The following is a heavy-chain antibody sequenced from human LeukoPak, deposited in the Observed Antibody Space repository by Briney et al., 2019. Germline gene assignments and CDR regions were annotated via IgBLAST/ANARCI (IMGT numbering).Heavy chain of an antibody. J-gene: IGHJ4*02. Sequence: GGSLRLSCSASGFTFSNYPMHWVRQAPGKGLEYVSAINTNGDNTYYADSVKGRFTISRDNSKNTLYLQMSSLRAEDTAVYHCVKKRSAGSGSYYDYWGQGTLVTVSS. CDR3: VKKRSAGSGSYYDY. CDR2: INTNGDNT. D-gene: IGHD3-10*01. V-gene: IGHV3-64D*09. CDR1: GFTFSNYP.